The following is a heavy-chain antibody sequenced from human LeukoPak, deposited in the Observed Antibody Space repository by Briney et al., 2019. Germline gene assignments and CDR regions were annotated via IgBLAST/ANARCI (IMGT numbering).Heavy chain of an antibody. CDR2: IGNKANSYTI. J-gene: IGHJ4*02. V-gene: IGHV3-72*01. Sequence: GGSLRLSCAASGFTFSSYWMSWVRQAPGKGLEWVGRIGNKANSYTIEYAASVKGRFTISRDDSKNSLYLQMNSLKTEDTAVYYCAKKGYCFNGVCNWVDYWGQGTLVTVSS. CDR3: AKKGYCFNGVCNWVDY. D-gene: IGHD2-8*01. CDR1: GFTFSSYW.